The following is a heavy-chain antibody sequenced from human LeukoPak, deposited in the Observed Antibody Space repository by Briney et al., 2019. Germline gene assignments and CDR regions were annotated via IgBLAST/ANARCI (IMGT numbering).Heavy chain of an antibody. D-gene: IGHD3-10*01. Sequence: QPGRSLRLSCAASGFTFSSYAMHWVRQAPGKGLEWVAVLSYDGISKYHADSVRGRFTISRDNSKNTLYLQMNSLRPEDTAVYYCARGIDYWGQGTLVTVSS. CDR3: ARGIDY. CDR2: LSYDGISK. CDR1: GFTFSSYA. J-gene: IGHJ4*02. V-gene: IGHV3-30-3*01.